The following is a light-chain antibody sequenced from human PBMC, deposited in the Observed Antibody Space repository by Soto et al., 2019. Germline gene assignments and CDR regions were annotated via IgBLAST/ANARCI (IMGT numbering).Light chain of an antibody. CDR2: GNS. CDR3: QSYDSSLSGSDVV. J-gene: IGLJ2*01. CDR1: SSNIGAGYD. Sequence: QSVLTQPPSVSGAPGQRGTISCTGSSSNIGAGYDVHWYQQLPGTAPKLLIYGNSNRPSGVPDRFSGSKSGTSASLAITGLQAEDEADYYCQSYDSSLSGSDVVFGGGTTLTVL. V-gene: IGLV1-40*01.